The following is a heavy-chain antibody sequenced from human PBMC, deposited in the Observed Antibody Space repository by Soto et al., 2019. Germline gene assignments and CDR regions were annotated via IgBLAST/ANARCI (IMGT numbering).Heavy chain of an antibody. CDR1: GFTFSSYA. V-gene: IGHV3-30-3*01. CDR2: ISYDGSIE. D-gene: IGHD1-20*01. J-gene: IGHJ4*02. Sequence: QVQLVKSGGGVVQPGGSLRLSCAASGFTFSSYAMHWVRQAPGKGLEWVAGISYDGSIEFYADSVKGRFTISRDNSNYTLYMQMNSLRTEDTAVYYCARGYTTPPRTSHFDYWGQETLVTVSS. CDR3: ARGYTTPPRTSHFDY.